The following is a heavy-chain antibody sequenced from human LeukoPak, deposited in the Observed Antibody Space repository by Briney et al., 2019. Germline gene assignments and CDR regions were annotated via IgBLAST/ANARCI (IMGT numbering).Heavy chain of an antibody. CDR1: GGSISGYY. CDR3: ARGTSCGSKCFFDY. Sequence: PSETLSLTCKVSGGSISGYYWSWVRQPAGKGLEWVGRLDSSGSTNYNSSLKRRVTISIDRSQFSLRLTSVTAADTAIYYCARGTSCGSKCFFDYWGQGTLVTVSS. V-gene: IGHV4-4*07. J-gene: IGHJ4*02. D-gene: IGHD2-21*01. CDR2: LDSSGST.